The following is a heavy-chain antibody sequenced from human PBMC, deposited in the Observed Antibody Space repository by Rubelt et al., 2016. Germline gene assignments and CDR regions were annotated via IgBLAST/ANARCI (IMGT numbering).Heavy chain of an antibody. Sequence: QVQLQESGPGLVKPSETLSLTCTVSGGSISSYYWSWIRQPAGKGLEWIGYIYYSGSTNYNPSLKSRVTISVDTSKNQFSLKLSSVTAADTAVYYCAREERSRGAFDIWGQGTMVTVSS. CDR2: IYYSGST. D-gene: IGHD3-10*01. J-gene: IGHJ3*02. CDR1: GGSISSYY. V-gene: IGHV4-59*01. CDR3: AREERSRGAFDI.